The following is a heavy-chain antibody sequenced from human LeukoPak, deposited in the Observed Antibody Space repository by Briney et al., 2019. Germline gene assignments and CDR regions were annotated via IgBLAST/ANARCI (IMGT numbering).Heavy chain of an antibody. Sequence: TGGSQRLSCAASGFTFSSHGMHWVRQAPGKGLEWVAVISYDGSNKYYADSVKGRFTISRDNSKNTLHLQMNSLRAEDTAVYYCAKDSGGYTYVFDYWGQGTLVTVSS. J-gene: IGHJ4*02. V-gene: IGHV3-30*18. D-gene: IGHD5-18*01. CDR3: AKDSGGYTYVFDY. CDR2: ISYDGSNK. CDR1: GFTFSSHG.